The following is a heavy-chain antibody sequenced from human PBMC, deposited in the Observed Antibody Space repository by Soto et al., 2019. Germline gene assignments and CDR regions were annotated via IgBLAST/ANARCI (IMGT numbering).Heavy chain of an antibody. CDR2: IYYSGST. D-gene: IGHD5-12*01. J-gene: IGHJ4*02. V-gene: IGHV4-31*03. CDR1: GGSISSGGYY. CDR3: ARAGIVATIIV. Sequence: QVQLLESGTGLVKPSQTLSLTCTVSGGSISSGGYYWSWIRQHPGTGLEWIGYIYYSGSTYYNPSLKSRVTIPVDTSKNQCSLKLSSVTAADTAVYYCARAGIVATIIVWGQGTLVTVSS.